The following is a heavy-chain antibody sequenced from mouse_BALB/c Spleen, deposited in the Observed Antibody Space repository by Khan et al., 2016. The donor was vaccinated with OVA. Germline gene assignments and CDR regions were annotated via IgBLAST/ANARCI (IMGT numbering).Heavy chain of an antibody. CDR2: MNPSTGYS. J-gene: IGHJ3*01. CDR3: ARSGYCRLSY. D-gene: IGHD1-2*01. CDR1: GYMFSSYW. V-gene: IGHV1-7*01. Sequence: VQLQESGAELAKPGASVKMSCKASGYMFSSYWLNWVKQRPGQGLEWIGHMNPSTGYSEYNQKFKDKATLTADKSSSTAYMQLSSLTSADSAVYYCARSGYCRLSYWVHGTLVTVS.